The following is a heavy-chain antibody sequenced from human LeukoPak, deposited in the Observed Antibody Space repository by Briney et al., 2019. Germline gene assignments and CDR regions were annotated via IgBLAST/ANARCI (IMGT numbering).Heavy chain of an antibody. CDR1: GGSISSYY. J-gene: IGHJ4*02. CDR2: IYYSGST. Sequence: SETLSLTCTVSGGSISSYYWSWIRQPPGKGLEWIGYIYYSGSTNYNPSLKSRVTISVDMSKNQFSLKLSSVTAADTAVYYCARSEGSGSYYFLGYWGQGTLVTVSS. V-gene: IGHV4-59*01. CDR3: ARSEGSGSYYFLGY. D-gene: IGHD3-10*01.